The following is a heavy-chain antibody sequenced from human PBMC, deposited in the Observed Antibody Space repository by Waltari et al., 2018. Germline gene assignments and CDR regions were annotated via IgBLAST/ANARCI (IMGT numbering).Heavy chain of an antibody. J-gene: IGHJ4*02. CDR3: ARGVWRGYYYDGSGYPDS. Sequence: LQLPPSGPGLGKASETLSLTCFVPAGPVPGTSYHLAWFPQPPGKGLAWIGTISSSENADYHPSLTSRVTISVEMPKNQSSLKLTSVTAADTAVYYCARGVWRGYYYDGSGYPDSWGQGTLVTVSS. V-gene: IGHV4-39*01. CDR2: ISSSENA. CDR1: AGPVPGTSYH. D-gene: IGHD3-22*01.